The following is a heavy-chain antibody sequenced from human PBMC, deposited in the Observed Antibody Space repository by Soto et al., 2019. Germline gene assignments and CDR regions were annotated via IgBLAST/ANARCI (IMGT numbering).Heavy chain of an antibody. CDR2: ISYDGSNK. CDR1: GFTFSSYA. V-gene: IGHV3-30-3*01. J-gene: IGHJ4*02. Sequence: QVQLVESGGGVVQPGRSLRLSCAASGFTFSSYAMHWVRQAPGKGLEWVAVISYDGSNKYYADSVKGRFTISRDNSKNTLYLQMNSLRAEDTALYYCARDGGSYWGQGTLVIVSS. D-gene: IGHD3-16*01. CDR3: ARDGGSY.